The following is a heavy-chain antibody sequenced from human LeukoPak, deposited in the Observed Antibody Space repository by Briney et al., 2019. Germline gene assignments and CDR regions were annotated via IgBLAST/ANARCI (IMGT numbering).Heavy chain of an antibody. J-gene: IGHJ3*02. V-gene: IGHV3-48*01. CDR3: ARLYSGSYYDAFDI. CDR1: GFTFSSYR. CDR2: ISSSSSTI. Sequence: PGGSLRLSCAASGFTFSSYRMNWVRQAPGKGLEWVSYISSSSSTIYYADSVKGRFTISRDNAKNSLYLQMNSLRAEDTAVYYCARLYSGSYYDAFDIWGQGTMVTVSS. D-gene: IGHD1-26*01.